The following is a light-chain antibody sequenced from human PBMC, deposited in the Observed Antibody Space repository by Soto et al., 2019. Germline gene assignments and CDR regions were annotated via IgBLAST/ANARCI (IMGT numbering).Light chain of an antibody. J-gene: IGLJ3*02. Sequence: QSALTQPASVSGSPGQSITISCTGTSSDVGAYDYVSWYQQHPDKAPKLMIFEVSDRHSGVSNRFSGSNSGNTASLTISGLKAEDEADYFCRSYTRNSTLVFGGGTKRTV. CDR2: EVS. CDR3: RSYTRNSTLV. CDR1: SSDVGAYDY. V-gene: IGLV2-14*01.